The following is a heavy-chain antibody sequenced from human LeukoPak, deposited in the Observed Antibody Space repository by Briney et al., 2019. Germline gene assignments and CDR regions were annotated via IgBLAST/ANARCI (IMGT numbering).Heavy chain of an antibody. V-gene: IGHV3-23*01. CDR1: GFTFSSYA. CDR2: VSGSGGST. CDR3: ATRPGIAVAAPFDY. J-gene: IGHJ4*02. Sequence: GGSLRLPCAASGFTFSSYAMSWVRQAPGKGLEWVSSVSGSGGSTDYAYSVKGRFTISRDNFKNTLNLQMNSLRAEDTAVYYCATRPGIAVAAPFDYWGQGTLVTVSS. D-gene: IGHD6-19*01.